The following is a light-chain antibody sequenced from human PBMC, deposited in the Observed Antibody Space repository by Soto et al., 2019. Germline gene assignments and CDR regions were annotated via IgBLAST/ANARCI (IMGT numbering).Light chain of an antibody. CDR2: DAS. CDR3: QQRSNWPLT. Sequence: EIVLTQSPATLSLSPGERATLSCRASQSVSSNLAWYQQKPGQAPRLLIYDASHRATGIPARFSGSGSGTDFTLTISSLEPEDFAVYYCQQRSNWPLTFGGGTEVEIK. J-gene: IGKJ4*01. V-gene: IGKV3-11*01. CDR1: QSVSSN.